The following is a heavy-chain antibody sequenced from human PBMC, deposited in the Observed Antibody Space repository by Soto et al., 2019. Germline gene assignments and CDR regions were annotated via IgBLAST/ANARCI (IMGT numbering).Heavy chain of an antibody. CDR1: GGSFSGYY. V-gene: IGHV4-34*01. CDR2: INHSGST. CDR3: ARGRGSGWFDYYYYGMDV. Sequence: SETLSLTCAVYGGSFSGYYWSWIRQPPGKGLEWIGEINHSGSTNYNPSLKSRVTISVDTSKNQFSLKLSSVTAADTAVYYCARGRGSGWFDYYYYGMDVWGQGTTVTVSS. D-gene: IGHD6-19*01. J-gene: IGHJ6*02.